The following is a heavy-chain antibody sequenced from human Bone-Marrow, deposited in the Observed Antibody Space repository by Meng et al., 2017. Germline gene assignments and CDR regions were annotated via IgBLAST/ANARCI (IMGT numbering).Heavy chain of an antibody. V-gene: IGHV5-51*01. CDR3: AGPGEMATIRVSGGRRIDY. CDR1: GYSFTSYW. CDR2: IYPGDSDT. Sequence: KVSCKGSGYSFTSYWIGWVRQMPGKGLEWMGIIYPGDSDTRYSPSFQGQVTIPADKSISTAYLQWISLKASDTAMYYCAGPGEMATIRVSGGRRIDYWGQGTLVTVSS. D-gene: IGHD5-24*01. J-gene: IGHJ4*02.